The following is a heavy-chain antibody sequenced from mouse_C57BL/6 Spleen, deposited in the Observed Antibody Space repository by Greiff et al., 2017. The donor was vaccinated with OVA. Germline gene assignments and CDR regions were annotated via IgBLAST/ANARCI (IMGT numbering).Heavy chain of an antibody. CDR1: GFTFSDYG. Sequence: EVKLMESGGGLVKPGGSLKLSCAASGFTFSDYGMHWVRQAPEKGLEWVAYISSGSSTIYYADTVKGRFTISRDNAKNTLFLQMTSLRSEDTAMYYCARKNYGSRGHYFDYWGQGTTLTVSS. J-gene: IGHJ2*01. CDR3: ARKNYGSRGHYFDY. D-gene: IGHD1-1*01. CDR2: ISSGSSTI. V-gene: IGHV5-17*01.